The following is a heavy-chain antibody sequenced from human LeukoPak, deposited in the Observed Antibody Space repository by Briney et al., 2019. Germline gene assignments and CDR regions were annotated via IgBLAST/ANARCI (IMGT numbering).Heavy chain of an antibody. D-gene: IGHD3-22*01. CDR2: LSYDGDNK. CDR1: GFTFSRYV. J-gene: IGHJ1*01. V-gene: IGHV3-30*04. Sequence: GGSLRLSCAASGFTFSRYVMIWVRQAPGKGLQWVSTLSYDGDNKYYVDSVKGRFTISRDNSKNTLYLQMNSLRAEDTAVYYCAKAPRSGYYHWGQGTLVTVSS. CDR3: AKAPRSGYYH.